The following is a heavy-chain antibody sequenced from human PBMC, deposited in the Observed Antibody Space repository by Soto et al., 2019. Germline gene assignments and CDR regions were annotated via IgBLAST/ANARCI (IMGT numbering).Heavy chain of an antibody. J-gene: IGHJ4*02. CDR1: GGSISSYY. CDR3: ERQGSSAYYPFNY. V-gene: IGHV4-59*08. D-gene: IGHD3-22*01. CDR2: MSHSGST. Sequence: SETLSLTCTAXGGSISSYYWSWIRQPPGKGLEWIGSMSHSGSTYYNPSLKSRVTIYVDTSKNQLSLNLSSVTAADTALYYCERQGSSAYYPFNYCGLGTLVTVSS.